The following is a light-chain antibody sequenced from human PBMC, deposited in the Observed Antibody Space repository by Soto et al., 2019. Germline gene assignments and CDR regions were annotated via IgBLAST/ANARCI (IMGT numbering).Light chain of an antibody. CDR3: QQYSSLPHT. V-gene: IGKV3-20*01. CDR1: QSVSNSY. CDR2: GIS. J-gene: IGKJ2*01. Sequence: EIVLTQSPGTLSLSPGERATLSCRASQSVSNSYLAWYQQKPGQAPRLLIYGISNRATGIPDRFSGSGSGTDFTLTISRLEPEDFVVYYCQQYSSLPHTFGQGTKLEVK.